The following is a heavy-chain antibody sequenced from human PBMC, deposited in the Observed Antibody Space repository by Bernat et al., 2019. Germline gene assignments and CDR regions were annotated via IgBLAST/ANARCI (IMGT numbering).Heavy chain of an antibody. CDR1: GFTFSSYA. V-gene: IGHV3-23*01. J-gene: IGHJ4*02. CDR3: AKHRGWGEKLDY. Sequence: EVQLLESGGGLVQPGGSLRLSCAASGFTFSSYAMRWVRQAPGKGLEWVSLISGSGANTYYADSVKGRFTISRDNSKNTLYLQMNSLRADDTAVYYCAKHRGWGEKLDYWGQGTLVTVSS. D-gene: IGHD3-16*01. CDR2: ISGSGANT.